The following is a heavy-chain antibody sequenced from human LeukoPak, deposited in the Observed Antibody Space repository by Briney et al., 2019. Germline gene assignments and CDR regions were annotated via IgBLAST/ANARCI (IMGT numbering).Heavy chain of an antibody. D-gene: IGHD3-9*01. CDR1: GGSFSGYY. CDR3: ARQLRITIFWSGVWFDP. J-gene: IGHJ5*02. Sequence: SETLSLTCADYGGSFSGYYWSWLCQPPGKGLEWIGEINHSGSTNYNPSLTSRVTISVDTSKNQFSLMLSSVTAPDTAVYYCARQLRITIFWSGVWFDPWGQGTLVTVSS. CDR2: INHSGST. V-gene: IGHV4-34*01.